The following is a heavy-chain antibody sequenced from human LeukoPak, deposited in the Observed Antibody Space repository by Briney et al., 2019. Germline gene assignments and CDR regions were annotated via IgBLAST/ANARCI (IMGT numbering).Heavy chain of an antibody. CDR3: ARLGKDCSSTSCYLRAIDY. J-gene: IGHJ4*02. V-gene: IGHV3-11*06. D-gene: IGHD2-2*01. CDR2: ISSSSSYT. CDR1: GFTFSGYY. Sequence: GGSLRLSCAASGFTFSGYYMSWIRQAPGKGLEWVSYISSSSSYTNYADSVKGRFTISRDNAKNSLYLQMNSLRAEDTAVYYCARLGKDCSSTSCYLRAIDYWGQGTLVTVSS.